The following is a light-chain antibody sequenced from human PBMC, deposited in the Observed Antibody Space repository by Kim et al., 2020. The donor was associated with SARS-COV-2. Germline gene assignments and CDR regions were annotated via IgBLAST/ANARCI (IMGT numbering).Light chain of an antibody. J-gene: IGKJ2*01. CDR3: QQYGSSPRT. V-gene: IGKV3-20*01. Sequence: LSPGERASLSCRASQSVSSSYLAWYQQKPGQAPRLLIYGASSRATGIPDRFSGSGSGTDFTLTISRLEPEDFAVYYCQQYGSSPRTFGQGTKLEI. CDR1: QSVSSSY. CDR2: GAS.